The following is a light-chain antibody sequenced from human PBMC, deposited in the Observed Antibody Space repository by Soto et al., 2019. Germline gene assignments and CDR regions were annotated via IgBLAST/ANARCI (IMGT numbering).Light chain of an antibody. CDR1: QRVTSNS. Sequence: EIVLTQSPGTLSLSPGEGATLSCRAIQRVTSNSLAWYHQKPGQPPRLLIYGASSRATGIPDRFSGSGSGTDFTLTISRLEPEDFAVYYCQQYGSSLITFGQGTRLEIE. V-gene: IGKV3-20*01. CDR3: QQYGSSLIT. J-gene: IGKJ5*01. CDR2: GAS.